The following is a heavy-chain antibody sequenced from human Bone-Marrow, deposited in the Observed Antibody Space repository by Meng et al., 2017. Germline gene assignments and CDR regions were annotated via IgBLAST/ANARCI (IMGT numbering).Heavy chain of an antibody. V-gene: IGHV1-18*01. Sequence: ASVKVSCKASGYTFTSYGISWVRQAPGQGLEWMGWISAYNGNTNYAQKLQGRVTMTTDTSTSTAYMELRSLRSDDTAVYYCAVAGDGYNEIKPYYYYYGMDVWGQGTTVTVSS. CDR1: GYTFTSYG. CDR3: AVAGDGYNEIKPYYYYYGMDV. J-gene: IGHJ6*02. D-gene: IGHD5-24*01. CDR2: ISAYNGNT.